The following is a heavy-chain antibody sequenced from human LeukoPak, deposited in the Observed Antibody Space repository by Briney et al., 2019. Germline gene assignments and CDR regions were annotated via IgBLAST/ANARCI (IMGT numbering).Heavy chain of an antibody. V-gene: IGHV4-4*02. D-gene: IGHD6-19*01. Sequence: SETLSLTCAVSGGSISSSNWWSWVRPPPGKGLEWIGEIYHSGSTNYNPSLKSRVTISVDKSKNQFSLKLSSVTAADTAVYYCARDKVISGWTYYFDYWGQGTLVTVSS. CDR1: GGSISSSNW. CDR3: ARDKVISGWTYYFDY. J-gene: IGHJ4*02. CDR2: IYHSGST.